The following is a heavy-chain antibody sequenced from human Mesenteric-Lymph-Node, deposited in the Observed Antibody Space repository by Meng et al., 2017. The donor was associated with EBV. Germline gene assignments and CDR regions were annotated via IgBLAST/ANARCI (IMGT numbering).Heavy chain of an antibody. J-gene: IGHJ4*02. CDR1: GLSFNNFG. CDR3: ARDKVYGSGSYFDS. V-gene: IGHV3-30*03. D-gene: IGHD3-10*01. Sequence: QERLVQSVAGVGRCGRSMRFSCTASGLSFNNFGMHWVGQAQGKGLEWVALISYDGFSKYYADSVKGRFTISKDNSKNTLSLQMNSLRPEDTAVYYCARDKVYGSGSYFDSWGQGTLVTVSS. CDR2: ISYDGFSK.